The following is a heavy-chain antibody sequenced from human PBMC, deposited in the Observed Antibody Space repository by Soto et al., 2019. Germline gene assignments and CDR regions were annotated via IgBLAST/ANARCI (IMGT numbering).Heavy chain of an antibody. CDR2: IWYDGSNK. J-gene: IGHJ4*02. CDR3: ARDAYGSASYLRW. Sequence: LRLSCVASGFSFISYSMHWVRQAPGKGLEWVAVIWYDGSNKYYADSVKGRFTISRDNSKNTLYLQMNSLRAEDTAVYYCARDAYGSASYLRWWGQGTLVTVS. CDR1: GFSFISYS. V-gene: IGHV3-33*08. D-gene: IGHD3-10*01.